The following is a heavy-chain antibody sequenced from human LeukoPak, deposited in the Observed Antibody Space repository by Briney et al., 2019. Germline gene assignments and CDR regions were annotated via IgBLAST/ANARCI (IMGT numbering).Heavy chain of an antibody. D-gene: IGHD2-2*02. V-gene: IGHV1-46*03. CDR3: ARGCGDSRCYIVQH. Sequence: ASVKVSGKASGHTFISYRIHWVRQAPGQRPGWMGIIDASGESTTYAQKFQGRVTLNRDTSTSTVYMELSSLRSEDTAVYYCARGCGDSRCYIVQHWGQGTLVTVSS. CDR2: IDASGEST. J-gene: IGHJ1*01. CDR1: GHTFISYR.